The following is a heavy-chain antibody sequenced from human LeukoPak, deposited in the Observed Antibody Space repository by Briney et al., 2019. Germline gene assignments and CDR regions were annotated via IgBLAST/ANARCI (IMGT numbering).Heavy chain of an antibody. J-gene: IGHJ4*02. CDR2: ISGSGGST. V-gene: IGHV3-23*01. Sequence: GGSLRLSCAASGFTFSSYAMSWVRQAPGKGLEWVSAISGSGGSTYYPDSVKGRFTISRDNSKNTLYLQMNSLRAEDTAVYYCAKDLLPPYYYGSGKFDYWGQGTLVTVSS. CDR1: GFTFSSYA. D-gene: IGHD3-10*01. CDR3: AKDLLPPYYYGSGKFDY.